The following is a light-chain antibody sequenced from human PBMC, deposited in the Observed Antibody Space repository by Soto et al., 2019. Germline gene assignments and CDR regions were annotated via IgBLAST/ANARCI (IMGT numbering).Light chain of an antibody. CDR2: ATS. V-gene: IGKV3-15*01. CDR3: QQYNNWPLT. CDR1: QSVSSN. J-gene: IGKJ1*01. Sequence: EIVMTQSPATPSVSPGERATLSCRASQSVSSNLAWYQQRPGQAPRLLISATSTRATGIPARFSGSGSGTEFTLTISSLQSEDFAVYYCQQYNNWPLTFGQGTKVEIK.